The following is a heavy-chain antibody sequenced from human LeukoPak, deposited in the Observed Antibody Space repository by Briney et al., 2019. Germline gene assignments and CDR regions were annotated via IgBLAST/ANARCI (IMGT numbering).Heavy chain of an antibody. Sequence: PGGSLRLSCAASGFTFSSYAMSWVRQAPGKGLEWVSVISGSDGRAYYAASEKGRFPISIANAKTTLYLQMNSLRVEDTGVYYCAKDGAYDTSGYYGSGAFDIWGQGTVVTVSS. CDR2: ISGSDGRA. CDR1: GFTFSSYA. V-gene: IGHV3-23*01. CDR3: AKDGAYDTSGYYGSGAFDI. D-gene: IGHD3-22*01. J-gene: IGHJ3*02.